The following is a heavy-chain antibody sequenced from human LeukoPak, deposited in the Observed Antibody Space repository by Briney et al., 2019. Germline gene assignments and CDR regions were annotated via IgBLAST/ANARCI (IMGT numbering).Heavy chain of an antibody. J-gene: IGHJ6*02. CDR2: IDPSDSYT. V-gene: IGHV5-10-1*01. CDR1: GYSFTNYW. D-gene: IGHD3-22*01. CDR3: AKLPRPYDGSGLMDV. Sequence: GESLKISCKGSGYSFTNYWISWVRQMPGKGLEWMGRIDPSDSYTNYSPSFQGHVTLSADKSISTAYLQWSSLKASDTAMYYCAKLPRPYDGSGLMDVWGQGTTVTVSS.